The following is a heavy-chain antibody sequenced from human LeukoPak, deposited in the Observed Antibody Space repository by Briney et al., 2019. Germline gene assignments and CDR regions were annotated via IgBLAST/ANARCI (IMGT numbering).Heavy chain of an antibody. CDR2: ISAYNGNT. Sequence: ASVKVSCKASGYTFTSYGISWVRQAPGQGLEWMGWISAYNGNTNYAQKLQGRVTMTTDTSTSTAYMELRSLRPDDTAVYYCAIGASSGWYRGLTTYFDYWGQGTLVSVSS. CDR1: GYTFTSYG. CDR3: AIGASSGWYRGLTTYFDY. V-gene: IGHV1-18*01. J-gene: IGHJ4*02. D-gene: IGHD6-19*01.